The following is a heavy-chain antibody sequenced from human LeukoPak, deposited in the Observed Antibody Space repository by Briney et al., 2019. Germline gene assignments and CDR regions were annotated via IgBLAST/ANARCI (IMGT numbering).Heavy chain of an antibody. Sequence: SETPSLTCTVSGGSISSYYWGWIRQPPGKGLEWIGYIYYSGSTNYNPSLKSRVTISVDTSKNQFSLKLSSVTAADTAVYYCARTTEGGYTYDYFYYYYMDVWGKGTTVTISS. V-gene: IGHV4-59*01. J-gene: IGHJ6*03. CDR2: IYYSGST. CDR3: ARTTEGGYTYDYFYYYYMDV. CDR1: GGSISSYY. D-gene: IGHD5-18*01.